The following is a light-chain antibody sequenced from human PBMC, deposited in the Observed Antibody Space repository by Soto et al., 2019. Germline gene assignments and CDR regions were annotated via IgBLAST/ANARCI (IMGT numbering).Light chain of an antibody. Sequence: EIVMTQSPATLSVSPGERATLSCRASQSVSSNLAWYQQRPGQAPRLLIYGASTRATGIPARFSGSGSGTEFTLTISGLQSEDFAVYYCQQYSNWLRTFGQGTKVDIK. V-gene: IGKV3-15*01. J-gene: IGKJ1*01. CDR2: GAS. CDR3: QQYSNWLRT. CDR1: QSVSSN.